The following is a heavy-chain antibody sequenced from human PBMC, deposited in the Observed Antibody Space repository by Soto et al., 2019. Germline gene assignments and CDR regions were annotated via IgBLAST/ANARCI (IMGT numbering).Heavy chain of an antibody. J-gene: IGHJ4*02. V-gene: IGHV4-39*01. CDR2: VYYRGRS. CDR3: VSQRTTVPTQAYFDY. D-gene: IGHD4-17*01. CDR1: GGSVTNSSYY. Sequence: KPSETLSLTCTVSGGSVTNSSYYWGWIRQSPGKGLEWIGSVYYRGRSYSKSSVKSRVTISVDTSKNRFSLSLNSVTASDTAVYFCVSQRTTVPTQAYFDYWGPGVLVTVSS.